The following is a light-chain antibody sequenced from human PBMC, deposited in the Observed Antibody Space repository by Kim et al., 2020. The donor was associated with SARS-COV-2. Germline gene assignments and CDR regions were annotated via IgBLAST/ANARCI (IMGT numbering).Light chain of an antibody. CDR2: DVT. CDR1: SSDVGGYNH. CDR3: SSYTSSDTLSYV. J-gene: IGLJ1*01. Sequence: QSALTQPASVSGSPGQSITVSCTGTSSDVGGYNHVSWYQLQPGRAPKLIICDVTNRPSGISDRFSGSKSGNTASLTISGLQADDEADYYCSSYTSSDTLSYVFGTGTKVTVL. V-gene: IGLV2-14*03.